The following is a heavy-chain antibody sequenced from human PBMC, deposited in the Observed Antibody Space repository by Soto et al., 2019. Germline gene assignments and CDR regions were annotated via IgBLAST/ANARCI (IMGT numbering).Heavy chain of an antibody. CDR3: ARAYYDFWSGQGGMDV. V-gene: IGHV4-30-4*01. CDR1: GGSISSGDYY. J-gene: IGHJ6*02. D-gene: IGHD3-3*01. Sequence: RSLTCTVSGGSISSGDYYWSWIRQPPGKGLEWIGYIYYSGSTYYNPSLKSRVTISVDTSKNQFSLKLSSVTAADTAVYYCARAYYDFWSGQGGMDVWGQGTTVTVSS. CDR2: IYYSGST.